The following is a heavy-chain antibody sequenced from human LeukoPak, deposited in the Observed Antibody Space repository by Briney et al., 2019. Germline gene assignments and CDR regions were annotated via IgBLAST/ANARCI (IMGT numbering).Heavy chain of an antibody. CDR2: ISDSSSYI. CDR3: AREAVYSXXWYFYNXXXI. D-gene: IGHD6-13*01. Sequence: PGRSLRLSCAASGFTFNSYSMNWVRQAPGKGLEWVSSISDSSSYIYYADSVKGRFTFSRDNAKNSLYLQMNSLRAEDTGVYYCAREAVYSXXWYFYNXXXIWGQGXXVTV. J-gene: IGHJ6*02. CDR1: GFTFNSYS. V-gene: IGHV3-21*01.